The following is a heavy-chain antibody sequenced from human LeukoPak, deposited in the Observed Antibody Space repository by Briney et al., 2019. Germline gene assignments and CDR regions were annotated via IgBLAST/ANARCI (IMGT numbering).Heavy chain of an antibody. CDR3: AELGITMIGGV. V-gene: IGHV3-48*03. Sequence: GGPLTLPCAASGLTFHSYEMKWLRQAPGRGREWVSYISSGSTIYYPHSVKGRFTISRDNAKNSLYLQMNSLSAEDTAVYYCAELGITMIGGVWGKGTTVTISS. D-gene: IGHD3-10*02. J-gene: IGHJ6*04. CDR2: ISSGSTI. CDR1: GLTFHSYE.